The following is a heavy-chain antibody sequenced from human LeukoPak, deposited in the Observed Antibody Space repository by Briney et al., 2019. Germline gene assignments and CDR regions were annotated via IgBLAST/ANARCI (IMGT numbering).Heavy chain of an antibody. CDR1: GGTFSSYA. CDR2: IIPIFGTA. J-gene: IGHJ4*02. CDR3: AGKRNWNDWGGPDY. D-gene: IGHD1-1*01. Sequence: SVKVSCKASGGTFSSYAISWVRQAPGQGLEWMGGIIPIFGTANYAQKFQGRVTITADKSTSTAYMELSSLRSEDTAVYYCAGKRNWNDWGGPDYWGQGTLVTVS. V-gene: IGHV1-69*06.